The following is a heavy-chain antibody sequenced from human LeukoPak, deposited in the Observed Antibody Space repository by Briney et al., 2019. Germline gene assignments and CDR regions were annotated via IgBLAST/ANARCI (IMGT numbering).Heavy chain of an antibody. Sequence: PSETLSLTCAVYGGSFSGYYWSWIRQPPGKGLEWIGEINHSGSTNYNPSLKSRVTISVDTSKNQFSLKLSAVTAADTAVYYWAQNPRWGRSDIWGQGTMVTVSS. V-gene: IGHV4-34*01. CDR2: INHSGST. D-gene: IGHD3-16*01. CDR1: GGSFSGYY. CDR3: AQNPRWGRSDI. J-gene: IGHJ3*02.